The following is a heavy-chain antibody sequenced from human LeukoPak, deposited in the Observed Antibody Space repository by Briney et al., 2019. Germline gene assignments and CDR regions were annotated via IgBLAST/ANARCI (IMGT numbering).Heavy chain of an antibody. CDR3: ARGVGAQRLLWFGELLSTFDY. CDR2: IYTSGST. J-gene: IGHJ4*02. Sequence: SETLSLTCTVSGGSISSYYWSWIRQPAGKGLEWIGRIYTSGSTNFNPSLKSRVTMSVGTSKNQFSLKLSSVTAADTAVYYCARGVGAQRLLWFGELLSTFDYWGQGTLVTVSS. CDR1: GGSISSYY. V-gene: IGHV4-4*07. D-gene: IGHD3-10*01.